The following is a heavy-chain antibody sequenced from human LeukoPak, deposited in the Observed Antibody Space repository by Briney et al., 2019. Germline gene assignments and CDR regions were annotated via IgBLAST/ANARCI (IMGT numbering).Heavy chain of an antibody. CDR2: ISAYNGNT. V-gene: IGHV1-18*01. J-gene: IGHJ4*02. CDR3: ARHGGLGVTTSPHFDY. D-gene: IGHD4-11*01. Sequence: GASVKVSCKASGYTFTSYGISWVRQAPGQGLEWMGWISAYNGNTNYAQKLQGRVTMTTDTSTSTAYMELRSLRSDDTAVYYCARHGGLGVTTSPHFDYWGQGTLVTVSS. CDR1: GYTFTSYG.